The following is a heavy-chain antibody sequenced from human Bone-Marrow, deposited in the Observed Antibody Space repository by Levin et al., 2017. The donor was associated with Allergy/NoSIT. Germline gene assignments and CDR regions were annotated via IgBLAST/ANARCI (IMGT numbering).Heavy chain of an antibody. CDR3: ARGRGTTSFFDF. Sequence: PGESLKISCAASGFTVNSNYMGWVRQAPGKGLEWVSVIYTGGGTYYADSVKGRFTISRDNSKNTLYLQMNSLRAEDTAVYYCARGRGTTSFFDFWGQGTLVTVSS. CDR1: GFTVNSNY. D-gene: IGHD2-2*01. CDR2: IYTGGGT. V-gene: IGHV3-53*01. J-gene: IGHJ4*02.